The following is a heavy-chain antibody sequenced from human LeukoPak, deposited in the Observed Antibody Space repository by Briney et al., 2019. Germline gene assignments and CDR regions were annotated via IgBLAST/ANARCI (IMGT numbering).Heavy chain of an antibody. CDR3: AELGITMIGGV. Sequence: GGTLRLSCAASGFTFSSYGMSWVRQAPGKGLEWVSAISGSGSSTYYADSVKGRFTISRDNSKNSLYLQMNSLRAEDTAVYYCAELGITMIGGVWGKGTTVTISS. CDR1: GFTFSSYG. D-gene: IGHD3-10*02. V-gene: IGHV3-23*01. CDR2: ISGSGSST. J-gene: IGHJ6*04.